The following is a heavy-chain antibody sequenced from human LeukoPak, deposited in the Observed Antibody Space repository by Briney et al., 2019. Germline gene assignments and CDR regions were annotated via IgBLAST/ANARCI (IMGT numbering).Heavy chain of an antibody. J-gene: IGHJ6*03. Sequence: TSETLSLTCTVSGYSISSGYYWGWIRQPPGKGLEWIGSIYHSGSTYYNPSLKSRVTISVDTSKNQFSLKLSSVTAADTAVYYCARRAKYSSSWIYYYYMDVWGKGTTVTVSS. D-gene: IGHD6-13*01. CDR2: IYHSGST. CDR1: GYSISSGYY. CDR3: ARRAKYSSSWIYYYYMDV. V-gene: IGHV4-38-2*02.